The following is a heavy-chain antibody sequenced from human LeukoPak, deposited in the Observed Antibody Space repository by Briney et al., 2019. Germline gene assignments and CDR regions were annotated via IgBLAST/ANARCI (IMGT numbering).Heavy chain of an antibody. CDR3: ARQKTEDTAMAYYYYYMDV. CDR1: GFTFSSYG. Sequence: GGSLRLSCAASGFTFSSYGMHWVRQAPGKGLEWVAVISYDGSNKYYADSVKGRFAISRDNSKNTLYLQMNSLKASDTAMYYCARQKTEDTAMAYYYYYMDVWGKGTTVTVSS. J-gene: IGHJ6*03. D-gene: IGHD5-18*01. CDR2: ISYDGSNK. V-gene: IGHV3-30*03.